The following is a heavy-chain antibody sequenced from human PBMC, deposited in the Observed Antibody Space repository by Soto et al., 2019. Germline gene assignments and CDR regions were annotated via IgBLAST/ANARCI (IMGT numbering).Heavy chain of an antibody. J-gene: IGHJ6*03. Sequence: PGGSLRLSCAASGCTFSSYAMSWVRQAPGKGLEWVSAISGSGGSTYYADSVKGRFTISRDNSKNTLYLQMNSLRAEDTAVYYCAKVSGGWSGYYYYYYYMDVWGKGTTVTVSS. CDR3: AKVSGGWSGYYYYYYYMDV. V-gene: IGHV3-23*01. D-gene: IGHD3-3*01. CDR2: ISGSGGST. CDR1: GCTFSSYA.